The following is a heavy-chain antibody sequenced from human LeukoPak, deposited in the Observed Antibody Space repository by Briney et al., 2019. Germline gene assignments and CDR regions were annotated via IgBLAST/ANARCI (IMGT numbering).Heavy chain of an antibody. D-gene: IGHD3-10*01. CDR1: GFTFSSYG. CDR2: IWYDGSNK. Sequence: GRSLRLSCAASGFTFSSYGMHWVRQAPGKGLEWVAVIWYDGSNKYYADSVKGRFTISRDNSKNMLYLQMNSLRAEDTAVYYCARGYYGSGSAYFDYWGQGTLVTVSS. CDR3: ARGYYGSGSAYFDY. V-gene: IGHV3-33*01. J-gene: IGHJ4*02.